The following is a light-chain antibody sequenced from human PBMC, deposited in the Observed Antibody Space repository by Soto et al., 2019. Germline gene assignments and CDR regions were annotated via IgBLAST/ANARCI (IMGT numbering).Light chain of an antibody. V-gene: IGKV1-33*01. J-gene: IGKJ3*01. CDR2: DAS. CDR1: QHISHY. CDR3: QEDDNFPIT. Sequence: DIQMPQSPSSLSASVGDRVTITCQASQHISHYLNWYQQKPGEAPKLLISDASNLKTGVPSRFSGGGSWTQFKFTINSLQPEDIAVYDCQEDDNFPITVGPGTKVDIK.